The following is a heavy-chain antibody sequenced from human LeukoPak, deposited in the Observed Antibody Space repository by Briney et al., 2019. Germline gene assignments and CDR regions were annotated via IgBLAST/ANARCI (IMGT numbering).Heavy chain of an antibody. D-gene: IGHD3-16*01. J-gene: IGHJ5*02. CDR3: ARGLNWFDP. V-gene: IGHV3-7*01. Sequence: GGSLRLSCAASGFTFSSYSMNWVRQAPGKGLEWVANIKQDGSEKYYVDSVKGRFTISRDNAKNSLYLQMNSLRAEDTAVYYCARGLNWFDPWGQGTLVTVSS. CDR2: IKQDGSEK. CDR1: GFTFSSYS.